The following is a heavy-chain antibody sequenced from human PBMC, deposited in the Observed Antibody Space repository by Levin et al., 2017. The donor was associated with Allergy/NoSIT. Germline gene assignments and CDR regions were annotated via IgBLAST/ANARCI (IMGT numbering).Heavy chain of an antibody. CDR3: ARVKYGGSSNFDY. Sequence: PGESLKISCAASGFTFSDHYMDWVRQAPGKGLEWVGRTRNKANSYTTEYAASVKGRFTISRDDSKNSLYLQMNSLKTEDTAVYYCARVKYGGSSNFDYWGQGTLVTVSS. V-gene: IGHV3-72*01. J-gene: IGHJ4*02. D-gene: IGHD4-23*01. CDR2: TRNKANSYTT. CDR1: GFTFSDHY.